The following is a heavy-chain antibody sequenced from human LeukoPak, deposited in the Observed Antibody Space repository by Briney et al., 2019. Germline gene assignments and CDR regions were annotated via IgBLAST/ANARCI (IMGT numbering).Heavy chain of an antibody. CDR2: ISSSSSYI. V-gene: IGHV3-21*01. D-gene: IGHD5-24*01. CDR3: ARDRVEMATMEAFDI. CDR1: GFIFSSYS. Sequence: GGSLRLSCAASGFIFSSYSMNWVRQAPGKGLEWVSSISSSSSYIYYADSVKGRSTISRDNAKNSLYLQMNSLRAEDTAVYYCARDRVEMATMEAFDIWGQGTMVTVSS. J-gene: IGHJ3*02.